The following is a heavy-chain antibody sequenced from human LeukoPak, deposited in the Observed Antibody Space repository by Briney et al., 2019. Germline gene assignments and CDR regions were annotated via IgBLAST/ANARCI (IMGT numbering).Heavy chain of an antibody. CDR2: IGPTGSDR. CDR1: GLTFSTSG. D-gene: IGHD1-14*01. Sequence: VKPGGSLRLSCTASGLTFSTSGFNCVRQAPGKGLEWVASIGPTGSDRYHADSIKGRFTISRDNANNFLYLQMNSLRAEETAVYYCATETNGRHYDYWSQGTLLTVSS. V-gene: IGHV3-21*06. J-gene: IGHJ4*02. CDR3: ATETNGRHYDY.